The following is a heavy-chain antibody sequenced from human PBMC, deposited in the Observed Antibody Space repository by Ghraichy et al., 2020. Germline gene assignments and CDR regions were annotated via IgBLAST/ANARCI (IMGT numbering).Heavy chain of an antibody. CDR2: ISYDGRNK. J-gene: IGHJ4*02. Sequence: SLNISCAASGFTFSTSGMHWVRQAPGKGLEWVAFISYDGRNKYYGDSVKGRFTISRDNSKNTLYLQMNSLRPEDTAVYYCAKDYHYYYWGQGTLVTVSS. V-gene: IGHV3-30*18. D-gene: IGHD3-10*01. CDR3: AKDYHYYY. CDR1: GFTFSTSG.